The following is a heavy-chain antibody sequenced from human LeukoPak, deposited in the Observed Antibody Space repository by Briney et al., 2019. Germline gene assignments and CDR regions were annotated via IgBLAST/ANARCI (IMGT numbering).Heavy chain of an antibody. J-gene: IGHJ4*02. V-gene: IGHV3-23*01. CDR1: GFTFSNYA. CDR2: ISNSGGST. Sequence: GGSLRLSCAASGFTFSNYAMSWVRQAPGKGLEWVSGISNSGGSTYYADSVKGRFTISRDNSKNTLYLQTNSLRAEDTAVYYCAKEGLYSSAWEFDYWGQGTLVTVSS. CDR3: AKEGLYSSAWEFDY. D-gene: IGHD6-19*01.